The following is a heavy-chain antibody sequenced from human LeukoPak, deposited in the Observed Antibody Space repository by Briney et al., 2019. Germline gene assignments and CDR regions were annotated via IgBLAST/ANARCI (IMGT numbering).Heavy chain of an antibody. Sequence: KPSETLSLTCAVYGGSFSGYYWSWIRQPPGKWLEWIGEINHSGSTNYNPSLKSRVTISVDTSTNQFSLKLSSVTAADTAVYYCARHSYDYVWGSYRYSGTSGYFDYWGQGTLVTVSS. CDR2: INHSGST. D-gene: IGHD3-16*02. CDR3: ARHSYDYVWGSYRYSGTSGYFDY. V-gene: IGHV4-34*01. CDR1: GGSFSGYY. J-gene: IGHJ4*02.